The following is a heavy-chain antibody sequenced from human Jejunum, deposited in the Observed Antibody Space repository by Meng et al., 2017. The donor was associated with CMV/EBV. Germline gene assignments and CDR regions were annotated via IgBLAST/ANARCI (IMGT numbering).Heavy chain of an antibody. Sequence: CAASGFSFTSYWMHWVRQVPGKGLVWVSRIHRDGSDTDYADSVKGRFTISRDNAKNTLYLQVNSLRAEDTSVYYCARDGNYGDYDYWGQGTLVTVSS. CDR3: ARDGNYGDYDY. V-gene: IGHV3-74*01. CDR2: IHRDGSDT. CDR1: GFSFTSYW. J-gene: IGHJ4*02. D-gene: IGHD4-17*01.